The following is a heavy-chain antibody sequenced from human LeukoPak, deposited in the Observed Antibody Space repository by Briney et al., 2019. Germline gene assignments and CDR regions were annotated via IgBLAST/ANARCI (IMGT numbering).Heavy chain of an antibody. Sequence: GRSLRLSCAASGFTFSSYGMHWVRQALGKGLEWVAVISYDGSNKYYADSVKGRFTISRDNSKNTLYLQMNSLRAEDKAVYYCAKDTSWYNWNDRVGYYFDYWGQGTLVTVSS. CDR2: ISYDGSNK. CDR3: AKDTSWYNWNDRVGYYFDY. V-gene: IGHV3-30*18. J-gene: IGHJ4*02. CDR1: GFTFSSYG. D-gene: IGHD1-1*01.